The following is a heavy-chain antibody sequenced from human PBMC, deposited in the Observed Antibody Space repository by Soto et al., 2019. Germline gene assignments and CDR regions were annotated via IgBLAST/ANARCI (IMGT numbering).Heavy chain of an antibody. J-gene: IGHJ5*02. CDR1: GFSLSTSGVG. Sequence: QITLKESGPTLVKPTQTLTLTCTFSGFSLSTSGVGVGWIRQPPGKALEWLALIYWDDDKRYSPSLKSRLTNTRDTAKNQLVLTITNIDPVDTAAYYCALSPRFDPWGQGILVTVSS. CDR3: ALSPRFDP. CDR2: IYWDDDK. V-gene: IGHV2-5*02.